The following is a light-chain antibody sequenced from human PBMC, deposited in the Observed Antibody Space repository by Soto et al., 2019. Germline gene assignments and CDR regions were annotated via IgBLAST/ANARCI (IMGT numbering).Light chain of an antibody. CDR2: DAS. J-gene: IGKJ1*01. V-gene: IGKV3-20*01. CDR3: QQYGRSPWT. CDR1: QTVRNNY. Sequence: VVTNSPVTLSLTTRERATXSCPASQTVRNNYLAWYQQKPGQAPRLLIYDASSRATGIPDRFSGSGSGTDFTLTISRLEPEDFAVYYCQQYGRSPWTFGQGTKVDIK.